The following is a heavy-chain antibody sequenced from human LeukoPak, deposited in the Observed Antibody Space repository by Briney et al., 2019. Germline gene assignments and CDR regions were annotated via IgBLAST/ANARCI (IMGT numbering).Heavy chain of an antibody. V-gene: IGHV3-74*01. CDR2: INSDGINT. J-gene: IGHJ4*02. Sequence: GGSLRLSCAAPGFTFSNYWMHWVRQAPGKGLVWVSRINSDGINTSYADSVKGRLTISRDNAKNTLYLQLNSLRAEDTAIYYCARSQGPYDYWGQGTLVTVSS. CDR1: GFTFSNYW. CDR3: ARSQGPYDY.